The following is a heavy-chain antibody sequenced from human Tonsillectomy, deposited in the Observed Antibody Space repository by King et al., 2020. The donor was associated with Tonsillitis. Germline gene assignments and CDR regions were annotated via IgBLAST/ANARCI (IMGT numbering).Heavy chain of an antibody. CDR2: INHSGSI. CDR1: GASVTTFY. D-gene: IGHD4-11*01. V-gene: IGHV4-59*08. J-gene: IGHJ4*02. Sequence: QLQESGPGLVKPSETLSLTCTVSGASVTTFYWAWIRQAAGKGLEWIGYINHSGSINYNPSLNSRVTISLDASKNQLSLKLASVTAADTAIYYCARVEVTTVLYYFDYWGQGTLVSVSS. CDR3: ARVEVTTVLYYFDY.